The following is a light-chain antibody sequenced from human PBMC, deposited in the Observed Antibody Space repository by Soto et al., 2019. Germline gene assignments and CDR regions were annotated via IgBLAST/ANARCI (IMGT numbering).Light chain of an antibody. V-gene: IGLV2-14*01. Sequence: QSVLTQPASVSGSPGQSITISCTGTSSDVGGYNYVSWYQQHPGKAPKLMIYDVSNRPSGVSNRFSGSKSGNTASLTISGLQAEYEADYSCSSYIYSRTPYVFLTGSKVT. J-gene: IGLJ1*01. CDR3: SSYIYSRTPYV. CDR2: DVS. CDR1: SSDVGGYNY.